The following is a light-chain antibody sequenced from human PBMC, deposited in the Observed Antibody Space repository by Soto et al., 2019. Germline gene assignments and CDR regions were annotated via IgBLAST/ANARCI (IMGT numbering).Light chain of an antibody. V-gene: IGKV3-20*01. CDR1: QSVSSS. J-gene: IGKJ4*01. Sequence: EIVLTQSPGTLSLSPGERATFSCRASQSVSSSLAWYQQKPGQAPRLLIHGASSRATGIPDRFSGSGSGTDFTLTISRLEPEDFAVYYCQQYGSSPPLTFGGGTKVEIK. CDR2: GAS. CDR3: QQYGSSPPLT.